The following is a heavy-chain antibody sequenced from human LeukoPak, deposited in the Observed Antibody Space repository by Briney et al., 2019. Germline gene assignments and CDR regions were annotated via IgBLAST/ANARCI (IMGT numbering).Heavy chain of an antibody. Sequence: SETLSLTCTVSGGPISSYYWSWIRQPAGKGLEWIGRIYTSGSTNYNPSLKSRVTMSVDTSKNQFSLKLSSVTAADTAVYYCARVRRYCSSTSCYIFDYWGQGTLVTVSS. CDR2: IYTSGST. J-gene: IGHJ4*02. D-gene: IGHD2-2*01. CDR1: GGPISSYY. V-gene: IGHV4-4*07. CDR3: ARVRRYCSSTSCYIFDY.